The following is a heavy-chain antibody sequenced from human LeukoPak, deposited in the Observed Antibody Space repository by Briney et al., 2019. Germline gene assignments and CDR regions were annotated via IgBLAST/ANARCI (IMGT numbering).Heavy chain of an antibody. V-gene: IGHV1-69*13. CDR3: ARSNYYGSGTPDYYYGMDV. Sequence: SVKVSCKATGGTFNSYGVSWVRQAPGQGLEWMGGIIPIFGASTYAQKFQGRVTITADESTSTAFMELSSLRSEDTAVYYCARSNYYGSGTPDYYYGMDVWGIGTTVTVSS. CDR2: IIPIFGAS. J-gene: IGHJ6*04. D-gene: IGHD3-10*01. CDR1: GGTFNSYG.